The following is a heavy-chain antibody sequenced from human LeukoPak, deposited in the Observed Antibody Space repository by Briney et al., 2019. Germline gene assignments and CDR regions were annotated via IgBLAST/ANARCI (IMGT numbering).Heavy chain of an antibody. CDR1: GFTISRDS. V-gene: IGHV3-48*01. Sequence: GGSLRLSCAASGFTISRDSMNWVRQAPGKGLEWISYISYDSAIKYYADSVRGRFTISRDNSKNTLYLQMNSLRAEDTAVYYCAKDIYDSSKYRPLLGYWGQGTLVTVSS. D-gene: IGHD3-22*01. CDR2: ISYDSAIK. CDR3: AKDIYDSSKYRPLLGY. J-gene: IGHJ4*02.